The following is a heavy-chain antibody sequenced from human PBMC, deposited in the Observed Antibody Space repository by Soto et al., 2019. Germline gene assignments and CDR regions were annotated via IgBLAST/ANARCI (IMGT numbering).Heavy chain of an antibody. CDR3: ARHDAAAAGPFDP. D-gene: IGHD6-13*01. V-gene: IGHV5-51*01. Sequence: GESLKISCKGSGYSFTTYWIGWVRLMPGKGLEWMGIIYPGDSDTRYSPSFQGQVTISADKSISTVFLQWSSLKVSDTAMYYCARHDAAAAGPFDPWGQGTLVTVSS. CDR2: IYPGDSDT. J-gene: IGHJ5*02. CDR1: GYSFTTYW.